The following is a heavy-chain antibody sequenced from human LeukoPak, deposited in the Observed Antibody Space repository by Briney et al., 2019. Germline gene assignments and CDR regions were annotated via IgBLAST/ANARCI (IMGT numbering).Heavy chain of an antibody. Sequence: PGRSLRLSCAASGFTFSSYAMHWVRQAPGKGLEWVAVISYDGSNKYYADSVKGRFTISRDNSKNTLYLQMNSLRAEDTAVYYCARTYGSGSYYCDYWGQGTLVTVSS. J-gene: IGHJ4*02. CDR2: ISYDGSNK. CDR3: ARTYGSGSYYCDY. CDR1: GFTFSSYA. D-gene: IGHD3-10*01. V-gene: IGHV3-30-3*01.